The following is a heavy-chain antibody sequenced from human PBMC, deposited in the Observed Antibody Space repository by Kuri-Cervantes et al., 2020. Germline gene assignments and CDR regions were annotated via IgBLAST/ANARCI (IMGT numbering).Heavy chain of an antibody. CDR3: AREHEGGSSGSPIEWFDP. CDR2: INPNSGGT. D-gene: IGHD6-19*01. V-gene: IGHV1-2*02. Sequence: GLVQIFSKASGYTFTGYYMTWVRQAPGQELEWMVWINPNSGGTNYAKTFQGRVTMTRDTSISTAYMELSRLRSDDTAVYYCAREHEGGSSGSPIEWFDPWGQGTLVTVSS. J-gene: IGHJ5*02. CDR1: GYTFTGYY.